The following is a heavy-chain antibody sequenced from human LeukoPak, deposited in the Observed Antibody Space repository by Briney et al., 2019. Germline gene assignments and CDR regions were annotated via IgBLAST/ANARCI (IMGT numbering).Heavy chain of an antibody. J-gene: IGHJ4*02. D-gene: IGHD3-10*02. V-gene: IGHV3-15*05. CDR2: IKSRPDGGTT. CDR1: GVTFTNAW. Sequence: GGSLRLSCVVSGVTFTNAWMSWIRQAPGKGLEWVGRIKSRPDGGTTDYAAPVKGRFTISRDDSKNTLYLQMNSLKTEDTAVYYCITVYDYVARWDQGTLVTVSS. CDR3: ITVYDYVAR.